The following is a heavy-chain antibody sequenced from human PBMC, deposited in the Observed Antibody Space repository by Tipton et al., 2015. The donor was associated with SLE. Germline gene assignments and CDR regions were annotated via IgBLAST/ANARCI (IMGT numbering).Heavy chain of an antibody. CDR3: AREPDY. J-gene: IGHJ4*02. Sequence: PGLVKPSETLSLACAVSGGSITTRHYYWSWIRQHPGKGLEWIGYIFNSGSTYYNPSLKSRATMSIDTSKNQFSLKVTSVTAADTAVYYCAREPDYWGQGTLVTVSS. CDR2: IFNSGST. CDR1: GGSITTRHYY. V-gene: IGHV4-31*11.